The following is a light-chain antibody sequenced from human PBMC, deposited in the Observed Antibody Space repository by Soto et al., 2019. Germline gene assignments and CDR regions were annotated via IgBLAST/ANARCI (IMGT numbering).Light chain of an antibody. Sequence: QPVLTQPPSTSGTPGQRVTISCSGSSSNIGTNSVNWYQQLPGTAPKLLIYNSNQRPSGVPDRFSGSKSGTSASLAISGLQSEDEADYYCATWDDSLNGPVFGGGTKVTVL. CDR3: ATWDDSLNGPV. CDR2: NSN. V-gene: IGLV1-44*01. J-gene: IGLJ2*01. CDR1: SSNIGTNS.